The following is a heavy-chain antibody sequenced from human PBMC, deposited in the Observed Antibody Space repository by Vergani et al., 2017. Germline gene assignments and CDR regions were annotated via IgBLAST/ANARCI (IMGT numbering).Heavy chain of an antibody. J-gene: IGHJ4*02. D-gene: IGHD3-22*01. CDR2: IIPIFGTA. CDR3: AGAQYYYDRRGPFYFDC. V-gene: IGHV1-69*13. CDR1: GGTLSSYA. Sequence: QVQLVQSGAEVKKSGSSVKVLCKVSGGTLSSYATSWVRQSPGQGFEWMGRIIPIFGTANYAQKFQGRVRLTAHESTSTAYMELSSLRSEDTAVYYCAGAQYYYDRRGPFYFDCWGQGTLVSVSS.